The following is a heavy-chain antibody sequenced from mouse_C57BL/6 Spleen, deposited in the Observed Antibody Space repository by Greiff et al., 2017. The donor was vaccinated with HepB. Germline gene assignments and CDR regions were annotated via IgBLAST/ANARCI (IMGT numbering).Heavy chain of an antibody. Sequence: EVQLQQSGAELVKPGASVKLSCTASGFNIKDYYMHWVKQRTEQGLEWIGRIDPEDGETKYAPTFQGKATITADTSSNTAYLQLSSLTSEDTAVYYCALIYYGYDDDYWGQGTTLTVSS. D-gene: IGHD2-2*01. J-gene: IGHJ2*01. CDR3: ALIYYGYDDDY. V-gene: IGHV14-2*01. CDR2: IDPEDGET. CDR1: GFNIKDYY.